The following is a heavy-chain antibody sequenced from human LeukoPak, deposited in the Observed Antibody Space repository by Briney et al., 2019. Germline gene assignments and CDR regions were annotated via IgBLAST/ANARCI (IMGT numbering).Heavy chain of an antibody. CDR1: GYTFTNSD. D-gene: IGHD3-3*01. CDR2: MNPNSGKT. Sequence: AASVKVSCKASGYTFTNSDINWVRRAPGQGLEWMGWMNPNSGKTGYARKFQGRVTFTRNSSISTAYMDLSSLRSEDTAVYYCARGVRFSDFYYYMDVWGQGTTVTVSS. J-gene: IGHJ6*03. CDR3: ARGVRFSDFYYYMDV. V-gene: IGHV1-8*03.